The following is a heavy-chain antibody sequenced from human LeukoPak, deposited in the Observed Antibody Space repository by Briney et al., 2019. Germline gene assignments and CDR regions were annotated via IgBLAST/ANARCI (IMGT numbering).Heavy chain of an antibody. CDR3: TTEAYYYDSGAIKYFDY. D-gene: IGHD3-22*01. CDR2: IKSKTDGGAT. J-gene: IGHJ4*02. Sequence: PGGSLRLSCTASGFTFGDYAMSWFHQAPGKGLEWVGRIKSKTDGGATHYAAPVKGRFTISRDDSKNTLYLQMNSLKTEDTAVYYCTTEAYYYDSGAIKYFDYWGQGTLVTVSS. V-gene: IGHV3-15*01. CDR1: GFTFGDYA.